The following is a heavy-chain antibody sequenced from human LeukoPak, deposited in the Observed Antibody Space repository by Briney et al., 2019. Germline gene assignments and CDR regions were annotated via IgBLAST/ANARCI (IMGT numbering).Heavy chain of an antibody. Sequence: PGGSLRLSCAGFGFTFGNHWMHWARQTPGRGLEWLSFISFDGSNEFYADSLKGRFTISRDNSKDTLFLQMDSLRAEDTALYYCAREEHDYVWGSYRYYYYYGIDVWGPGTTVTVSS. V-gene: IGHV3-30*03. D-gene: IGHD3-16*02. CDR2: ISFDGSNE. CDR3: AREEHDYVWGSYRYYYYYGIDV. CDR1: GFTFGNHW. J-gene: IGHJ6*02.